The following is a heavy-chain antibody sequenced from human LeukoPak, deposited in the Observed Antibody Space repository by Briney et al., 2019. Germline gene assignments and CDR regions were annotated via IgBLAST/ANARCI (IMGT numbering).Heavy chain of an antibody. CDR2: ISYDGSNK. D-gene: IGHD1-14*01. Sequence: GGSLRLSCAASGFTFSSYAMHWVRQAPGKGLEWVAVISYDGSNKYYADSVKGRFTISRDNSKNTLYLQMYSLRAEDTAVYYCARNRGLRPRAFDIWGQGTMVTVSS. CDR1: GFTFSSYA. J-gene: IGHJ3*02. CDR3: ARNRGLRPRAFDI. V-gene: IGHV3-30*04.